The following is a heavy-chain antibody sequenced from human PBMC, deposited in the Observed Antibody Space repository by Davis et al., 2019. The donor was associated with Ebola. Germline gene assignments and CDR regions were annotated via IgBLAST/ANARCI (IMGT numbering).Heavy chain of an antibody. CDR3: ASGWGSGSYYLLDYYYYYGMDV. CDR1: GYSFTSYW. CDR2: IYPGDSDT. D-gene: IGHD3-10*01. J-gene: IGHJ6*02. Sequence: GESLKISCQGSGYSFTSYWIGWVRQMPGEGLEWMGIIYPGDSDTRYSPSFQGQVTISADKSISTAYLQWSSLKTSDTAMYYCASGWGSGSYYLLDYYYYYGMDVWGQGTTVTVSS. V-gene: IGHV5-51*01.